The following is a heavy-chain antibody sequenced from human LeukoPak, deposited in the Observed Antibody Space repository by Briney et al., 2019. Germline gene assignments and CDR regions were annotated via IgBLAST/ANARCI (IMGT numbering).Heavy chain of an antibody. CDR1: GFTLSSYW. CDR2: INSDGSST. V-gene: IGHV3-74*01. Sequence: GGFLRLSCTASGFTLSSYWMHWVRQAPGKGLMWVSRINSDGSSTSYADSVKGRFIISRDNAKNTLYLQMNSLRAEDTAVYYCARSGGDAFDIWGQGTVVTVSS. D-gene: IGHD3-10*01. CDR3: ARSGGDAFDI. J-gene: IGHJ3*02.